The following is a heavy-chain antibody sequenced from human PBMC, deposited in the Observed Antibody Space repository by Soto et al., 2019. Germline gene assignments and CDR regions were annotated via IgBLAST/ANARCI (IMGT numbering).Heavy chain of an antibody. J-gene: IGHJ3*02. CDR3: ARGRSDYGDYVDAFDI. CDR2: INPSGGST. Sequence: QVQLVQSGAEVKKPGASVKVSCKASGYTFTSYYMHWVRQAPGQGLEGMGIINPSGGSTSYAQKFQGRVTMTRDTSTSTVYMELSSLRSEDTAVYYCARGRSDYGDYVDAFDIWGQGTMVTVSS. V-gene: IGHV1-46*01. CDR1: GYTFTSYY. D-gene: IGHD4-17*01.